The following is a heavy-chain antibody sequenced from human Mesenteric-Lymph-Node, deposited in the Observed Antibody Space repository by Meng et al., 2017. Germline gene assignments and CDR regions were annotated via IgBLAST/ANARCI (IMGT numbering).Heavy chain of an antibody. CDR2: INHSGST. CDR3: ARGRYYGSGGPFDY. V-gene: IGHV4-34*01. D-gene: IGHD3-10*01. CDR1: GGSFSGYY. J-gene: IGHJ4*02. Sequence: GSLSLTCAVYGGSFSGYYWSWIRQPPGKGLEWIGEINHSGSTNYNPSLKSRVTISVDTSKNQFSLKLSSVTAADTAVYYCARGRYYGSGGPFDYWGLGAQVTVSS.